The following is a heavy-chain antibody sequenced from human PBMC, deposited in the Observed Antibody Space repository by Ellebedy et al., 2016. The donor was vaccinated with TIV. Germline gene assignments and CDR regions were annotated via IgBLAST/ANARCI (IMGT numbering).Heavy chain of an antibody. D-gene: IGHD3-10*01. V-gene: IGHV1-8*01. Sequence: ASVKVSXXASGYTFTSYDINWVRQATGQGLEWMGWMNPNSGNTGYAQKFQGRVTMTRNTSISTAYMELSSLRSEDTAMYYCARRRVRGVKPPGTNWFDPWGQGTLVTVSS. CDR1: GYTFTSYD. J-gene: IGHJ5*02. CDR2: MNPNSGNT. CDR3: ARRRVRGVKPPGTNWFDP.